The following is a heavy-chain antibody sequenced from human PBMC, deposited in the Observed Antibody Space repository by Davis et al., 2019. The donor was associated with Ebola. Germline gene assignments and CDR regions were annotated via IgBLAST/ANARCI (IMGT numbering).Heavy chain of an antibody. J-gene: IGHJ4*02. D-gene: IGHD3-10*01. CDR1: GFTFSSYW. Sequence: PGGSLRLSCAASGFTFSSYWMSWVRQAPGKGLEWVANIKQDGSEKYYVDSVKGRFTISRDNAKNSLYLQMNSLRAEDTAVYYCARDKRLRWFGEVGDYWGQGTLVTVSS. CDR3: ARDKRLRWFGEVGDY. V-gene: IGHV3-7*03. CDR2: IKQDGSEK.